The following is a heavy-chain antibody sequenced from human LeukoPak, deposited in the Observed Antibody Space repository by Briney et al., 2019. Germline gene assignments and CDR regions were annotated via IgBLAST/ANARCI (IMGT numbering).Heavy chain of an antibody. Sequence: PSETLSLTRTVSGGSITGSYWSWIRQPAGKGLQWIGRIYSGGRTNYNPFLDSRVTISVNTSRSRLSLKLIPVTATDTAMYYCARGGNWFDVWGQGTLVTVSS. CDR1: GGSITGSY. D-gene: IGHD1-1*01. CDR2: IYSGGRT. V-gene: IGHV4-4*07. J-gene: IGHJ5*02. CDR3: ARGGNWFDV.